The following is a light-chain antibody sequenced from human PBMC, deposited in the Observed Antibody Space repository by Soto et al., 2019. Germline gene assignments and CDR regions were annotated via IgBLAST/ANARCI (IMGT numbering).Light chain of an antibody. Sequence: QSVLTQPASVSGSPGQSITISCTGTSSDVGGYKYVSWYRQHPGKVPKLMIYEVTDRPSGVSNRFSGSKSGNTASLTISGLQAEDEAEYYCSSYTNINTRACVFGTGTKLTVL. CDR1: SSDVGGYKY. J-gene: IGLJ1*01. V-gene: IGLV2-14*01. CDR3: SSYTNINTRACV. CDR2: EVT.